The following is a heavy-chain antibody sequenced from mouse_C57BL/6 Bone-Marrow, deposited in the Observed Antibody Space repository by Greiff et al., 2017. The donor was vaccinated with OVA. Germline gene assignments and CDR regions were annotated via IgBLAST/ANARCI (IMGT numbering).Heavy chain of an antibody. CDR3: ARDYYGSSYEGLDY. J-gene: IGHJ2*01. CDR1: GFSLTSYG. V-gene: IGHV2-2*01. CDR2: IWSGGST. Sequence: VQLKESGPGLVQPSQSLSITCTVSGFSLTSYGVHWVRQSPGKGLERLGVIWSGGSTDYNAAFISRLSISKDNSKSQVFFKMNSLQADDTAIYYCARDYYGSSYEGLDYWGQGTTLTVYS. D-gene: IGHD1-1*01.